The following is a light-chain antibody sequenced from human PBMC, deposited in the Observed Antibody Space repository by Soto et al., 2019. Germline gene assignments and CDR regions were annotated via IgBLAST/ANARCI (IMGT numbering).Light chain of an antibody. CDR1: QSLAFRDGNTY. CDR2: KTS. J-gene: IGKJ1*01. V-gene: IGKV2-24*01. Sequence: DIVLTQTPLSLVVTLGQPASISCKSSQSLAFRDGNTYLNWLQQRPGQPPRLLIYKTSNRFSGVPDRFSGSGAGTEFTLKISKVEAEDVGVYYCVEAALLPHAFGQGTKVEIK. CDR3: VEAALLPHA.